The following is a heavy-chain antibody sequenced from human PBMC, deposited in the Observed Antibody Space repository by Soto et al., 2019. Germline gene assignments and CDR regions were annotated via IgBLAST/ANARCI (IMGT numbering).Heavy chain of an antibody. J-gene: IGHJ5*02. CDR2: IYYTGSTS. Sequence: TLSLTCAVSGGPISSCGYSWSWIRQPPGKGLEWVGSIYYTGSTSYYNPSLMGRVTISVDTSKNRFSLKLSSVTAADTAVYYCAREAMVRGVISWFDPWGQGTLVTVSS. CDR1: GGPISSCGYS. CDR3: AREAMVRGVISWFDP. D-gene: IGHD3-10*01. V-gene: IGHV4-39*02.